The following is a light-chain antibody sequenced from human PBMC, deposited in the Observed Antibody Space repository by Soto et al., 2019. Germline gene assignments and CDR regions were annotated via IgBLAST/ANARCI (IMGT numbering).Light chain of an antibody. CDR2: EVN. V-gene: IGLV2-8*01. Sequence: QSALTQPPSASGSPGQSVTISCTGTSSDVGGNKFVSWYQQHPGKAPRLIIYEVNRRPSGVPDRFSGSKSGNTASLTISGLQPEDEGDYYCSAYTARSTLVFGGGTKVTVL. J-gene: IGLJ3*02. CDR3: SAYTARSTLV. CDR1: SSDVGGNKF.